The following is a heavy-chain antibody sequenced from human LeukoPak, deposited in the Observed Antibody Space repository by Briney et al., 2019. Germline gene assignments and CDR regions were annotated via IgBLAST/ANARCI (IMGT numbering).Heavy chain of an antibody. D-gene: IGHD5-12*01. Sequence: ASVKVSCKASGYTFTRFGITWVRQAPGQGLEWMGWVSTYNSDTSYAQKFQGRVTMTKDTSTTTAYMEVRSLRSDDTAVYYCTRDQYSGYDPNPRWGQGTLVTVAS. V-gene: IGHV1-18*01. CDR1: GYTFTRFG. CDR2: VSTYNSDT. J-gene: IGHJ1*01. CDR3: TRDQYSGYDPNPR.